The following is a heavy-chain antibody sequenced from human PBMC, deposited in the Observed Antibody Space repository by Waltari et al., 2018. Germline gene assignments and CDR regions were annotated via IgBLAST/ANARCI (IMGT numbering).Heavy chain of an antibody. CDR3: ARMMPKYTSGWALDY. J-gene: IGHJ4*02. CDR1: GFMFSAYE. V-gene: IGHV3-48*03. D-gene: IGHD6-19*01. Sequence: EVYLVESGGGLEQPGGSLRLSCSASGFMFSAYEMNWVRQAEGKGLGLIAYISVSGNREYYADSVKGRFTISRDNARDLVFLQMYNLRAEDTALYYCARMMPKYTSGWALDYWGQGTLVTVAS. CDR2: ISVSGNRE.